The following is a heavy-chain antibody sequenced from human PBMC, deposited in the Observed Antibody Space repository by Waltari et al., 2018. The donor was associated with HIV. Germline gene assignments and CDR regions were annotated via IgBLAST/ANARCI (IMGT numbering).Heavy chain of an antibody. D-gene: IGHD3-9*01. CDR2: INHSGST. J-gene: IGHJ6*02. V-gene: IGHV4-34*01. Sequence: QVQLQQWGAGLLKPSETLSLTCAVHGGSFRGYYWSSLRPPPGSALEWIGEINHSGSTNYNPSLKSRVTISVDTSKNQFSLKLSSVTAADTAVYYCAMPYYDILTGYYPDYYGMDVWGQGTTVTVSS. CDR3: AMPYYDILTGYYPDYYGMDV. CDR1: GGSFRGYY.